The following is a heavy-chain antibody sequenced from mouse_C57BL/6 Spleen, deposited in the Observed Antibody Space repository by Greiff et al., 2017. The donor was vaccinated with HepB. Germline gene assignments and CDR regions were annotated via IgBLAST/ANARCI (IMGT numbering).Heavy chain of an antibody. D-gene: IGHD1-1*01. CDR2: IYPRSGNT. J-gene: IGHJ3*01. CDR3: AKIYYGSWFAY. Sequence: QVQLQQSGAELARPGASVKLSCKASGYTFTSYGISWVKQRTGQGLEWIGEIYPRSGNTYYNEKFKGKATLTADKSSSTAYMELRSLTSEDSAVYFCAKIYYGSWFAYWGQVTLVTVSA. CDR1: GYTFTSYG. V-gene: IGHV1-81*01.